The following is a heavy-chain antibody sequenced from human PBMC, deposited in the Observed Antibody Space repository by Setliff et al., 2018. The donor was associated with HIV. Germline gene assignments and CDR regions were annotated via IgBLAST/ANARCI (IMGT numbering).Heavy chain of an antibody. D-gene: IGHD6-19*01. J-gene: IGHJ4*01. Sequence: ASVKVSCKASGYTFTSYPMHWVRQAPGQGLEWMGVINTSGGGAGYAEKFRGRVTMTRDTSTSTVYMDLRNLRSEDTAVDYCARNQGDSSGWYAGDYWGHGTLVTVSS. CDR2: INTSGGGA. CDR3: ARNQGDSSGWYAGDY. V-gene: IGHV1-46*01. CDR1: GYTFTSYP.